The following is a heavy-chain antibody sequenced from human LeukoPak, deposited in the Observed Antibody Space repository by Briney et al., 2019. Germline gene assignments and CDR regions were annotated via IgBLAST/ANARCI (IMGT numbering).Heavy chain of an antibody. D-gene: IGHD2-2*01. CDR2: INPNSGGT. J-gene: IGHJ4*02. CDR1: GYTFTGYY. CDR3: ARAQRRGNIVVVPAAIFY. V-gene: IGHV1-2*02. Sequence: ASVKVSCKASGYTFTGYYMHWVRQAPGQGLEWMGWINPNSGGTNYAQKFQGRVTMTRDTSISTAYMELSRLRSDDTAVYYCARAQRRGNIVVVPAAIFYWGQGTLVTVSS.